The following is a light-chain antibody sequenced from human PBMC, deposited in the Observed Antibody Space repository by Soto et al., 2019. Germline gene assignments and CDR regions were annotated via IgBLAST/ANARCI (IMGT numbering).Light chain of an antibody. Sequence: EIVMTQSPATLSVSPGERATLSCRASQSVSSSLAWYQQKPGQAPRLLIYGASTMATGIPARFSGSGSGTDFTLTVSSLQSDDFEVYYFQQYNNWPPWTFGQGTKVEIK. CDR3: QQYNNWPPWT. CDR2: GAS. V-gene: IGKV3-15*01. J-gene: IGKJ1*01. CDR1: QSVSSS.